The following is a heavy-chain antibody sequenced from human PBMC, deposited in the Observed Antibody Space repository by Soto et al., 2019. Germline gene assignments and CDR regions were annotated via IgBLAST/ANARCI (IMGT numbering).Heavy chain of an antibody. CDR3: SRDSSVRLVAGAFDI. CDR1: GYTFTSYY. V-gene: IGHV1-46*03. D-gene: IGHD6-19*01. CDR2: INPSGGST. J-gene: IGHJ3*02. Sequence: ASVKVSCKASGYTFTSYYMHWVRQAPGQWLEWMGIINPSGGSTSYAQKFQGRVTMTRDTSTSTVYMELGSLRSEDTAVYYFSRDSSVRLVAGAFDIWGQGTMVTVSS.